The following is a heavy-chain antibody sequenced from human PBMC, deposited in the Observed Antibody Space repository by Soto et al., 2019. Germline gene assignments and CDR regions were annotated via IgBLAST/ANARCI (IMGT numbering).Heavy chain of an antibody. CDR3: ARDLTWGSNWYYYMDV. D-gene: IGHD7-27*01. CDR1: GLSLRDCA. V-gene: IGHV3-48*01. CDR2: ISSSSSVI. J-gene: IGHJ6*03. Sequence: EVQLVESGGGLVQPGASLRLSCATSGLSLRDCAMNWVRQAPGKGLECVSYISSSSSVIDYADSVKGRFTVSRDNARNSLSLQMNSLRAEDTAVYYCARDLTWGSNWYYYMDVWGKGTTVTVSS.